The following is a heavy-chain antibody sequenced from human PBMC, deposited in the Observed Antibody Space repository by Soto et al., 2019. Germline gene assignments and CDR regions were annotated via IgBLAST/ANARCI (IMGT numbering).Heavy chain of an antibody. CDR3: ARDSSSTSCYTGCNWFDP. CDR2: ISYDGSNK. CDR1: GFTFSSYA. V-gene: IGHV3-30-3*01. Sequence: PGGSLRLSCAASGFTFSSYAMHWVRQAPGKGLEWVAVISYDGSNKYYADSVKGRFTISRDNSKNTLYLQMNSLRAEDTAVYYCARDSSSTSCYTGCNWFDPWGQGTLVTVSS. D-gene: IGHD2-2*02. J-gene: IGHJ5*02.